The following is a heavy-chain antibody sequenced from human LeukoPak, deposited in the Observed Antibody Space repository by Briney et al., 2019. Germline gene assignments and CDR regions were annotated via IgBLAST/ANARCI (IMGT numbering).Heavy chain of an antibody. V-gene: IGHV3-74*01. CDR3: TREQDREAAATVIGDS. CDR1: GFTFSTYG. Sequence: GGSLRLSCAASGFTFSTYGMSWVRQAPGKGLVWVSRINSDGSSTSYADSVKGRFTISRDNAKNTLYLQMNSLRAEDTAVYYCTREQDREAAATVIGDSWGQGTLVTVSS. J-gene: IGHJ4*02. D-gene: IGHD2-15*01. CDR2: INSDGSST.